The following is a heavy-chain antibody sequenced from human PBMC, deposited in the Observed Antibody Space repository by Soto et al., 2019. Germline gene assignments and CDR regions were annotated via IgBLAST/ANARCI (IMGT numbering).Heavy chain of an antibody. CDR3: ARAAYRLAWELTY. CDR2: IYYSGST. D-gene: IGHD1-26*01. CDR1: GGSISSYY. V-gene: IGHV4-59*12. J-gene: IGHJ4*01. Sequence: SETLSLSCTVSGGSISSYYWSWIRQPPGKGLEWIGYIYYSGSTNYNPSLKSRVTISVDTSKNQFSLKLSSVTAEDTAVYYCARAAYRLAWELTYWGQGTLVTV.